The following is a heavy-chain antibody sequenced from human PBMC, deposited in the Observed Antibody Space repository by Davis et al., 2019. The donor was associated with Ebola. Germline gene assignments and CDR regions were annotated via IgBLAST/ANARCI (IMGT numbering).Heavy chain of an antibody. V-gene: IGHV1-2*02. D-gene: IGHD4-11*01. CDR1: GYTFTGYY. CDR2: INPNSGGT. CDR3: ARGRLQYYDY. J-gene: IGHJ4*02. Sequence: AASVKVSCKASGYTFTGYYMHWVRQAPGQGLEWMGWINPNSGGTNYAQKFQGRVTITADESTSTAYMELSSLRSEDTAVYYCARGRLQYYDYWGQGTLVTVSS.